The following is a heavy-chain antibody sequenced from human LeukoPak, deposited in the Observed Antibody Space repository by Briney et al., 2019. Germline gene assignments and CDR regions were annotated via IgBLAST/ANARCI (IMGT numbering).Heavy chain of an antibody. Sequence: SETLSLTCTVSGGSISSYYWSWIRQPPGKGLEWIGYIYYSGCTNYNPSLKSRVTISVDTSKNQFSLNLSSVTAADTAVSYCAREGRGAAAGMDYWGQGTLVTVSS. V-gene: IGHV4-59*01. CDR1: GGSISSYY. CDR2: IYYSGCT. J-gene: IGHJ4*02. CDR3: AREGRGAAAGMDY. D-gene: IGHD6-13*01.